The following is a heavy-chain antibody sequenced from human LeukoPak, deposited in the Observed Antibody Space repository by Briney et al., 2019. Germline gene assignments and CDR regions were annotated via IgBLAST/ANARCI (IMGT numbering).Heavy chain of an antibody. CDR3: ARHDTAMATDYGMDV. CDR2: ISSRGSTI. Sequence: KPGGSLRLSCAASGFTFSDYYMSWIRQAPGKGLEWVSYISSRGSTIYYADSVKGRFTISRDNAKNSLYLQMNSLRAEDAAVYYCARHDTAMATDYGMDVWGKGPRSPSPQ. V-gene: IGHV3-11*01. CDR1: GFTFSDYY. J-gene: IGHJ6*01. D-gene: IGHD5-18*01.